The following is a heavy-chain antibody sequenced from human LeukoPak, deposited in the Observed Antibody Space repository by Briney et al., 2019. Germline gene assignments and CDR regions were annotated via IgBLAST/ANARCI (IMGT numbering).Heavy chain of an antibody. V-gene: IGHV4-61*02. CDR2: IFPSGST. D-gene: IGHD3-22*01. CDR3: ARDLPTYYYDSSGYDAFDI. CDR1: GASFSVVGSY. J-gene: IGHJ3*02. Sequence: SQTLSLTCTVSGASFSVVGSYWAWSRHPPGKGLKGIGRIFPSGSTNYNPSLKSRVTISVDTSKNQFSLKLSSVTAADTAVYYCARDLPTYYYDSSGYDAFDIWGQGTMVTVSS.